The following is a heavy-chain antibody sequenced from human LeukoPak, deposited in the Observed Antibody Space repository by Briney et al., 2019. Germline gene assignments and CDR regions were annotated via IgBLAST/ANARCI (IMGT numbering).Heavy chain of an antibody. D-gene: IGHD2-15*01. CDR2: IYDSGST. J-gene: IGHJ3*02. V-gene: IGHV4-30-4*01. CDR3: ARDCSGGSCYGAFDI. CDR1: GASIRSGDYY. Sequence: SETLSLTCTVSGASIRSGDYYWSWIRQPPGKGLEWIGYIYDSGSTYYNPSLKSRITISVDTSENRFSLKLSSVTATDTAVYYCARDCSGGSCYGAFDIRGQGTMVTVSS.